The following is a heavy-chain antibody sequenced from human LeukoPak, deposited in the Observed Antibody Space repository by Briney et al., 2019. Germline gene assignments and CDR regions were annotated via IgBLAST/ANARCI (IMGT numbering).Heavy chain of an antibody. J-gene: IGHJ4*02. CDR1: GFTVSSNY. D-gene: IGHD3-10*01. V-gene: IGHV3-53*01. CDR2: IYSGGST. Sequence: GGSLRLSCAASGFTVSSNYMSWVRQAPGKGLEWVSVIYSGGSTYYADSVKGRFTISRDNSKNTLYLQMNSLRAEDTAVYYCARAPGSYPYYFDYWGQGTLVTVSS. CDR3: ARAPGSYPYYFDY.